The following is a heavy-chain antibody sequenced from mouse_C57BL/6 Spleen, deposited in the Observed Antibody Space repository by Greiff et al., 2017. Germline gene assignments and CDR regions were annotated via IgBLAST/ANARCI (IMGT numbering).Heavy chain of an antibody. J-gene: IGHJ2*01. CDR1: GYTFTDYY. CDR2: INPNNGGT. D-gene: IGHD1-1*01. CDR3: ASDYYGSSYGY. Sequence: VQLQQSGPELVKPGASVKMSCKASGYTFTDYYMNWVKQSHGKSLEWIGDINPNNGGTSYNQKFKGKATLTVDKSSSTAYMELRSLTSEDSAVYYCASDYYGSSYGYWGQGTTLTVSS. V-gene: IGHV1-26*01.